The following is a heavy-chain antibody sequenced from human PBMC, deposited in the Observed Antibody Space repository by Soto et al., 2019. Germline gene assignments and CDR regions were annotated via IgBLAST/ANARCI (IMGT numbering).Heavy chain of an antibody. CDR2: IIPVLGIA. CDR1: GGTFSSYT. Sequence: QVQLVQSGAEVKKPGSSVKVSCKASGGTFSSYTISWVRQAPGQGLEWMGRIIPVLGIANYAQKFQGRVTITADKPTSTAYLELGSLRCEDTAVYYCVGGGESSGFDYWGQVTLVTVSS. D-gene: IGHD6-19*01. J-gene: IGHJ4*02. V-gene: IGHV1-69*02. CDR3: VGGGESSGFDY.